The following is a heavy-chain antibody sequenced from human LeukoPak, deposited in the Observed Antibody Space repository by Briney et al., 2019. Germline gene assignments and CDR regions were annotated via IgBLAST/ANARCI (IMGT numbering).Heavy chain of an antibody. D-gene: IGHD3-22*01. J-gene: IGHJ3*02. CDR2: IYSGGST. CDR3: ARYPNYDSSGYYLDAFDI. CDR1: GFTVSSNY. Sequence: GGSLRLSCAASGFTVSSNYMSWVRQAPGKGLEWVSVIYSGGSTYYADSVKGRFTISRDNPKNTLYLQMNSLRAEDTAVYYCARYPNYDSSGYYLDAFDIWGQGTMVTVSS. V-gene: IGHV3-53*01.